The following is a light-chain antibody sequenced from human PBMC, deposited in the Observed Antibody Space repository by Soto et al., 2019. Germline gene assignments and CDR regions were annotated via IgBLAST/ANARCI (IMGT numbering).Light chain of an antibody. Sequence: LSWLPGERATLSFTSSQSVSNHLAWYQQKSGQAPRLLIYDASNRAIGIPARFSGSGSGTDFTLTISSLEPEDFAVYYCQQRSNWPRGTFGGGTKVDI. V-gene: IGKV3-11*01. CDR2: DAS. CDR3: QQRSNWPRGT. J-gene: IGKJ4*02. CDR1: QSVSNH.